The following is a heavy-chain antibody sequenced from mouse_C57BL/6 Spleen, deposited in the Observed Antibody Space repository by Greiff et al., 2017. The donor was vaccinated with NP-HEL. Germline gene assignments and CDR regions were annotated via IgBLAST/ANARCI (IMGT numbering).Heavy chain of an antibody. Sequence: VQLVESGAELVRPGASVKLSCKASGYTFTDYYINWVKQRPGQGLEWIARIYPGSGNTYYNEKFKGKATLTAEKSSSTAYMQLSSLTSEDSAVYFCARRDGKGGYYAMDYWGQGTSVTVSS. D-gene: IGHD2-1*01. CDR1: GYTFTDYY. CDR3: ARRDGKGGYYAMDY. CDR2: IYPGSGNT. V-gene: IGHV1-76*01. J-gene: IGHJ4*01.